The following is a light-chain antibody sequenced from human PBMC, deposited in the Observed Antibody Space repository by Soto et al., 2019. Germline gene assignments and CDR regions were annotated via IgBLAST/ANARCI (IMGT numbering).Light chain of an antibody. CDR3: QQYGSLSWT. Sequence: EIVLTQPPDTLSLSPGQRATLSCRASQSVRSDYFAWYQQKPGQAPRVIIFGVSTRATGVPDRFSGSGSGTDFTLTISRLEPEDFAVYYCQQYGSLSWTFGQRTKVDIK. CDR1: QSVRSDY. J-gene: IGKJ1*01. CDR2: GVS. V-gene: IGKV3-20*01.